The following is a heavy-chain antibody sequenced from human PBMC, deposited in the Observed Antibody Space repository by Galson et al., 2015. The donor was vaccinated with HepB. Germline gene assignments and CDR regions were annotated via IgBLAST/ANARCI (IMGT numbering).Heavy chain of an antibody. CDR1: GSTFTGYY. J-gene: IGHJ6*02. CDR2: INPNSGGT. V-gene: IGHV1-2*02. D-gene: IGHD3-22*01. CDR3: ARDQIAVVPPYYYYGMDV. Sequence: SVKVSCKASGSTFTGYYMHWVRQAPGQGLEWMGWINPNSGGTNYAQKFQGRVTMTRDTSISTAYMELSRLRSDDTAVYYCARDQIAVVPPYYYYGMDVWGQGTTVTVSS.